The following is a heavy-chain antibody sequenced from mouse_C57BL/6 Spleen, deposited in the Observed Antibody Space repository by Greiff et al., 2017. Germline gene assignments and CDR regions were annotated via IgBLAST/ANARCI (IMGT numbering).Heavy chain of an antibody. D-gene: IGHD2-3*01. Sequence: VQLQQSGAELVRPGASVKLSCKASGYTFTDYYINWVKQRPGQGLEWIARIYPGSGNTYYNEKFKGKATLTAEKSSSTAYMQLSSLTSEDSAVYFCARLIEGDGDYWGQGTSVTVSS. V-gene: IGHV1-76*01. J-gene: IGHJ4*01. CDR1: GYTFTDYY. CDR2: IYPGSGNT. CDR3: ARLIEGDGDY.